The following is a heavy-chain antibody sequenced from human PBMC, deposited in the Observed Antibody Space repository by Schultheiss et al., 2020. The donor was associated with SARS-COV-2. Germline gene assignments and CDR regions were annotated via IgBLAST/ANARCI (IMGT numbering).Heavy chain of an antibody. CDR1: GYTFTSYG. D-gene: IGHD5-12*01. Sequence: ASVKVSCKASGYTFTSYGISWVRQAPGQGLEWMGWISAYNGNTNYAQKLQGRVTITADESTSTAYMELSSLRSEDTAVYYCATTKIVAIHDIWGQGTMVTVSS. J-gene: IGHJ3*02. V-gene: IGHV1-18*01. CDR3: ATTKIVAIHDI. CDR2: ISAYNGNT.